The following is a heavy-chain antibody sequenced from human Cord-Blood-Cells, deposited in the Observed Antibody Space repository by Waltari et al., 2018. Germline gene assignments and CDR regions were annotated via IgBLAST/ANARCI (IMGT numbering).Heavy chain of an antibody. V-gene: IGHV2-70*01. Sequence: QVTLRESGPALVKPTQTLTLTCTFPGFSLSTRGMCVSWIRQHPGKALEWLALIDWDDDKNYRPSLKTRLTISKDTSKNQVVLTMTNMDPVDTATYYCARARWIAAAGTHFDYWGQGTLVTVSS. CDR3: ARARWIAAAGTHFDY. D-gene: IGHD6-13*01. J-gene: IGHJ4*02. CDR2: IDWDDDK. CDR1: GFSLSTRGMC.